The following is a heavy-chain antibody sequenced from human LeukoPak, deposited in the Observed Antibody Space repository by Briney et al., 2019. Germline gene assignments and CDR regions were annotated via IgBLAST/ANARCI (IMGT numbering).Heavy chain of an antibody. J-gene: IGHJ4*02. D-gene: IGHD2/OR15-2a*01. V-gene: IGHV1-24*01. CDR1: GYTLTELS. Sequence: ASVKVSCKVSGYTLTELSIYWVRRAPGKGLEWMGTFNPEDGETIYAQKFQARVTMTEDTSTDTAYMELSRLRSEDTAVYYCRGRQLEYESFDYWGQGTLVTVSS. CDR3: RGRQLEYESFDY. CDR2: FNPEDGET.